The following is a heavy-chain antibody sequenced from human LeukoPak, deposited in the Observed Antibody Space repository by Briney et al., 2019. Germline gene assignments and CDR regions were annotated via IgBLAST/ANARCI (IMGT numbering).Heavy chain of an antibody. Sequence: SQTLYLTCTVSGGSISSGDYYWSWIRQPPGKGLEWIGYIYYSGSTYYNPSLKSRVTISVDTSKNQFSLKLSSVTAADTAVYYCARGTVTTGYYYYGMDVWGKGTTVTVSS. J-gene: IGHJ6*04. CDR2: IYYSGST. CDR3: ARGTVTTGYYYYGMDV. CDR1: GGSISSGDYY. D-gene: IGHD4-17*01. V-gene: IGHV4-30-4*01.